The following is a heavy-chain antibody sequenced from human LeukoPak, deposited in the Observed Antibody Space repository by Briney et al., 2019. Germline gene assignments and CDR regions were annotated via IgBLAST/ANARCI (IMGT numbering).Heavy chain of an antibody. Sequence: SETLSLTCAVYGGSFSGYYWSWIRQPPGKGLEWIGEINHSGSTNYNPSLKSRVTISVNTSKNQFSLKLSSVTAADTTVYYCARGPDIVVVPAAIWFDPWGQGTLVTVSS. CDR2: INHSGST. V-gene: IGHV4-34*01. D-gene: IGHD2-2*01. CDR1: GGSFSGYY. CDR3: ARGPDIVVVPAAIWFDP. J-gene: IGHJ5*02.